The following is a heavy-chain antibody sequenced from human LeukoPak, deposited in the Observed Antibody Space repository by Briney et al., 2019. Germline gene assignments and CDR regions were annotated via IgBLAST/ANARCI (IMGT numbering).Heavy chain of an antibody. Sequence: RGSLTLACAVSGFSFSNYYMTWIRHPHGEGREWESYISSCGSILYYADSVKGRFTISRDNAKNSLYLQTISLRVEDTAVYYCARSAPKDYGDYEGELDYWGQGTVVTVSS. J-gene: IGHJ4*02. D-gene: IGHD4-17*01. CDR1: GFSFSNYY. V-gene: IGHV3-11*01. CDR3: ARSAPKDYGDYEGELDY. CDR2: ISSCGSIL.